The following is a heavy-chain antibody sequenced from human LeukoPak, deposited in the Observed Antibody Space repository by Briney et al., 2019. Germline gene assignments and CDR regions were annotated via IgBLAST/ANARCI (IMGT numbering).Heavy chain of an antibody. V-gene: IGHV1-24*01. D-gene: IGHD6-13*01. J-gene: IGHJ6*03. Sequence: ASVKVSCKVSGYTLTELSMHWVRQAPGKGLEWMGGFDPEDGETIYAQKFQGRVTMTEDTSTDTAYTELSSLRSEDTAVYYCATGRFSSSPYYYYYYMDVCGKGTTVTVSS. CDR1: GYTLTELS. CDR3: ATGRFSSSPYYYYYYMDV. CDR2: FDPEDGET.